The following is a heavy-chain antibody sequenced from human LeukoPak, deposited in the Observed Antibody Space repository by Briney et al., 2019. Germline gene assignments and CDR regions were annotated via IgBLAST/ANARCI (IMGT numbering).Heavy chain of an antibody. J-gene: IGHJ5*02. CDR3: ARDGQQQLADGENWFDP. D-gene: IGHD6-13*01. Sequence: PSETLSLTCTVSGGSISSYYRSWIRQPPGKGLEWIGYIYYSGSTNYNPSLKSRVTISVDTSKNQFSLKLSSVTAADTAVYYCARDGQQQLADGENWFDPWGQGTLVTVSS. V-gene: IGHV4-59*01. CDR2: IYYSGST. CDR1: GGSISSYY.